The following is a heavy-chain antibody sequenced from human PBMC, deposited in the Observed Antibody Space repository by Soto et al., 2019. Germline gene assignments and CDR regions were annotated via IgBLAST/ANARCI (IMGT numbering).Heavy chain of an antibody. CDR2: INHSGST. CDR3: ARDAYSSSWLDY. V-gene: IGHV4-34*01. J-gene: IGHJ4*02. D-gene: IGHD6-13*01. CDR1: GGTFSGYK. Sequence: SETLSHSCAVYGGTFSGYKWSWIRHPPGKGLEWIGEINHSGSTNYNPSLKSRVTISVDTSKNQFSLKLSSVTAADTAVYYCARDAYSSSWLDYWGQGTLVTVSS.